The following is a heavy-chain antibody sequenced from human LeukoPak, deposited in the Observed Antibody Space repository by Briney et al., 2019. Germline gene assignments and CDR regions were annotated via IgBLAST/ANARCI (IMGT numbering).Heavy chain of an antibody. CDR3: ARGSSWSYDY. CDR1: GFTFSSYG. CDR2: IWYDGSIP. J-gene: IGHJ4*02. V-gene: IGHV3-33*01. Sequence: PGRSLRLSCAASGFTFSSYGMHWVRQAPGKGLEEVAVIWYDGSIPYYADSVKGRFTISRDNSKNTLYLQMSSLRAEDTAVYYCARGSSWSYDYWGRGTLVTVSS. D-gene: IGHD6-13*01.